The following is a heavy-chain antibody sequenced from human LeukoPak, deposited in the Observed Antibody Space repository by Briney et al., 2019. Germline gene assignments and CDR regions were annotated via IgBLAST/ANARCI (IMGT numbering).Heavy chain of an antibody. CDR2: IYYSGST. D-gene: IGHD6-19*01. J-gene: IGHJ4*02. Sequence: SETLSLTCTVPGGSISSSSYYWGWIRQPPGKGLEWIGSIYYSGSTYYNPSLKSRVTISVDTSKNQFSLKLSSVTAADTAVYYCARLANRGQWLMSFDFDYWGQGTLVTVSS. V-gene: IGHV4-39*01. CDR3: ARLANRGQWLMSFDFDY. CDR1: GGSISSSSYY.